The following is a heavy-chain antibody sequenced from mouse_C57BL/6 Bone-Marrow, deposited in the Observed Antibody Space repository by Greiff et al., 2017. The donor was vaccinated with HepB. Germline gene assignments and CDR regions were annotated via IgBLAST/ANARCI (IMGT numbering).Heavy chain of an antibody. Sequence: EVKLMESGAELVRPGASVKLSCTASGFNIKDDYMHWVKQRPEQGLEWIGWIDPENGDTEYASKFQGKATITADTSSNTAYLQLSSLTSEDTAVYYCTEDSSGRFAYWGQGTLVTVSA. D-gene: IGHD3-2*02. J-gene: IGHJ3*01. CDR1: GFNIKDDY. CDR3: TEDSSGRFAY. V-gene: IGHV14-4*01. CDR2: IDPENGDT.